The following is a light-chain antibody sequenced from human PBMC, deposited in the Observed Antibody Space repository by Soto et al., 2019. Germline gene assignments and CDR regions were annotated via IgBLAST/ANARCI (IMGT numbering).Light chain of an antibody. Sequence: EIVMKQSPATLSVSPGERATLSCRASRSVGSDLAWYQQKPGQAPRLLIYGASTRATGIPARFTGSGSGTEFTLTISSLQSEDFAVYYCQQYNNWPPITFGQGTRLEIK. CDR3: QQYNNWPPIT. J-gene: IGKJ5*01. CDR2: GAS. V-gene: IGKV3-15*01. CDR1: RSVGSD.